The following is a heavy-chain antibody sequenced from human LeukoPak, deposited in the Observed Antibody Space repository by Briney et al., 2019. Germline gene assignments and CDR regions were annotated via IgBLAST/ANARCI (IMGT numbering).Heavy chain of an antibody. Sequence: PGGSLRLSCAASGLTFSSHWMHWVRRAPGKGLVWVSRITNDGSSTTYADSVKGRFTISRDNAKNTLYLQMDSLRAEDTAIYYCARSPSYYDYWGQGTLVTVSS. CDR1: GLTFSSHW. D-gene: IGHD7-27*01. CDR2: ITNDGSST. V-gene: IGHV3-74*01. J-gene: IGHJ4*02. CDR3: ARSPSYYDY.